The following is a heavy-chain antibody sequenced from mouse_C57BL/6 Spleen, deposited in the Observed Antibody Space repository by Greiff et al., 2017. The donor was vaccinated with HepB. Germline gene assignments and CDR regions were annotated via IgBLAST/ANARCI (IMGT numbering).Heavy chain of an antibody. CDR1: GYTFTSYW. CDR2: IDPSDSYT. CDR3: ARSRGYGYDNCYAMDY. D-gene: IGHD2-2*01. J-gene: IGHJ4*01. Sequence: QVQLQQPGAELVRPGPSVKLSCKASGYTFTSYWMHWVKQRPGQGLEWIGVIDPSDSYTNYNQKFKGKATLTVDTSSSTAYMQLSSLTSEDSAVYYCARSRGYGYDNCYAMDYWGQGTSVTVSS. V-gene: IGHV1-59*01.